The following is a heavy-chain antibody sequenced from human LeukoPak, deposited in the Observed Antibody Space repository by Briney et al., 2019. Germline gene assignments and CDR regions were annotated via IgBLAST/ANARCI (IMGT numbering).Heavy chain of an antibody. CDR1: GFTVSSNY. CDR3: ARSAARGGRLGYGMDV. Sequence: PGGSLRLSCAVSGFTVSSNYMSWVRHAPGKGLEWVSVIYGGVSTSYADSVKGRFTISRDNSKNSLYLQMNSLRAEDTAVYFCARSAARGGRLGYGMDVWGQGTTVTVSS. V-gene: IGHV3-53*01. D-gene: IGHD6-6*01. J-gene: IGHJ6*02. CDR2: IYGGVST.